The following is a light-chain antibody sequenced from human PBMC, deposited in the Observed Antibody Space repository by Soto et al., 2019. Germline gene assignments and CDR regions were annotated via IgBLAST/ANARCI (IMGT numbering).Light chain of an antibody. V-gene: IGLV2-14*01. J-gene: IGLJ1*01. CDR3: SSYTSSSTDV. CDR1: SSDVGGYNY. Sequence: QSALTQPASVSGSPGQSITISCTGTSSDVGGYNYVSWYQQHPGKAPKLMIYDVSNRPPGVSNRFSGSKSGNTASLTISGLHAEDEADYYCSSYTSSSTDVFGTGTKLTVL. CDR2: DVS.